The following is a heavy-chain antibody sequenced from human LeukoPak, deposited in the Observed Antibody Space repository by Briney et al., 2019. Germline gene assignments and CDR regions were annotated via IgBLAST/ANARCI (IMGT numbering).Heavy chain of an antibody. Sequence: GGSLRLSCTASGFTFGVYAMSWVRQAPGKGLEWVGYIRSKAYGGTTEYAASVKGRFTISRDDSKSIAYLQMNSLKTEDTAVYYCTFTIFGVVSLDYWGQGTLVTVSS. CDR3: TFTIFGVVSLDY. CDR2: IRSKAYGGTT. D-gene: IGHD3-3*01. J-gene: IGHJ4*02. CDR1: GFTFGVYA. V-gene: IGHV3-49*04.